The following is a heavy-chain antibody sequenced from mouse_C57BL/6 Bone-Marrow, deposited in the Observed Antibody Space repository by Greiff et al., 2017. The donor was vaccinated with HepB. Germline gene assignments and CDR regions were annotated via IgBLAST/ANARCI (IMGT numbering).Heavy chain of an antibody. J-gene: IGHJ2*01. Sequence: DVQLQESGAELVRPGASVKLSCTASGFNIKDDYMHWVKQRPEQGLEWIGWIDPENGDTEYASKFQGKATITADTSSNTAYLQLSSLTSEDTAVYYCTTHYGRGFDYWGQGTTLTVSS. CDR1: GFNIKDDY. D-gene: IGHD1-2*01. V-gene: IGHV14-4*01. CDR2: IDPENGDT. CDR3: TTHYGRGFDY.